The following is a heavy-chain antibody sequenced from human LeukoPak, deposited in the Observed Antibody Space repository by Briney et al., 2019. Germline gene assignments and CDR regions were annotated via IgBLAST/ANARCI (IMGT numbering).Heavy chain of an antibody. V-gene: IGHV5-51*01. J-gene: IGHJ3*02. D-gene: IGHD2-15*01. Sequence: HGESLKISCKGSGYSFTSYWIGWVRQMPGKGLEWMGIIYPGDSDTRYSPSFQGQVTISADKSISTAYLQWSSLKASDTAMYYCARRCSGGSCYSKVGFDIWGQGTMVTVSS. CDR2: IYPGDSDT. CDR3: ARRCSGGSCYSKVGFDI. CDR1: GYSFTSYW.